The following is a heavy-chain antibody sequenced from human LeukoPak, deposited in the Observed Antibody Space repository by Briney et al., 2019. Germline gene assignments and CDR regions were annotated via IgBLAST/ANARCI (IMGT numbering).Heavy chain of an antibody. Sequence: GASVKVSCKASGGTFSSYAISWVRQAPGQGLEWMGGIMPIFGTANYAQKFQGRVTITADESTSTAYMELSSLRSEDTAVYYCARDQFEVVPAAISYNWFDPWGQGTLVTVSS. J-gene: IGHJ5*02. CDR1: GGTFSSYA. D-gene: IGHD2-2*01. V-gene: IGHV1-69*13. CDR3: ARDQFEVVPAAISYNWFDP. CDR2: IMPIFGTA.